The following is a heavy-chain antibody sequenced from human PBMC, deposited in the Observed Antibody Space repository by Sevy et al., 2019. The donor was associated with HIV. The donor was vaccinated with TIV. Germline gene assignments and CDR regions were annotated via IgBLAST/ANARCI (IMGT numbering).Heavy chain of an antibody. J-gene: IGHJ2*01. CDR3: ARDGDYYDRSGYPPGRFDL. CDR2: FSSSSSYI. Sequence: GGSLRLSCAACGFTFSSYSMNWVRQAPGKGLEWVSSFSSSSSYIYYADSLKGRFTISRDNAKNSLYLKMNSLRAEDTVVYYCARDGDYYDRSGYPPGRFDLWGRGTLVTVSS. V-gene: IGHV3-21*01. CDR1: GFTFSSYS. D-gene: IGHD3-22*01.